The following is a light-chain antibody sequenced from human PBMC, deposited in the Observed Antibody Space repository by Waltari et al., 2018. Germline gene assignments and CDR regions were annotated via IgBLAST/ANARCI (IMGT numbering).Light chain of an antibody. CDR1: QSVSSSY. Sequence: EIVLTQSPGTLSLSPGERATLSCRASQSVSSSYLAWYQQKPGQAPRLLIFGASSRATGIPDRFRGSGSGTDFTLIISRLEPEDFAVYYCQHYGSSVFTFGPGTRVDIK. CDR3: QHYGSSVFT. J-gene: IGKJ3*01. CDR2: GAS. V-gene: IGKV3-20*01.